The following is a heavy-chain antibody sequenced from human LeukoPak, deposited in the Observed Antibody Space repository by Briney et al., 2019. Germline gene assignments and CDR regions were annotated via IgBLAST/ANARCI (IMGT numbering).Heavy chain of an antibody. J-gene: IGHJ4*02. CDR3: ARGVWFGELLSPCFDY. CDR1: GFTFSSYG. V-gene: IGHV3-21*01. CDR2: ISSSRSYI. D-gene: IGHD3-10*01. Sequence: GGSLRLSCAASGFTFSSYGMNWVRHAPGKGLGWVSCISSSRSYIYYADSLKGRFTISRDNAKNTLYLQMNSLRAEDTAVYYCARGVWFGELLSPCFDYWGQGTLVTVSS.